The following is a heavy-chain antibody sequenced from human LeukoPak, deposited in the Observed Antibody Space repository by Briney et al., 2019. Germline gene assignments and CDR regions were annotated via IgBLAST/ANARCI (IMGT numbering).Heavy chain of an antibody. J-gene: IGHJ5*02. CDR1: GFTFSSYG. V-gene: IGHV3-30*18. Sequence: GRSLRLSCAASGFTFSSYGMHWVRQAPGKGLEWVAVISYDGSNKYYADSVKGRFTISRDNSKNTLYLQMNSLRAEDTAVYYCAKSPDYLTTVTHNWFDPWGQGTLVTVSS. D-gene: IGHD4-17*01. CDR2: ISYDGSNK. CDR3: AKSPDYLTTVTHNWFDP.